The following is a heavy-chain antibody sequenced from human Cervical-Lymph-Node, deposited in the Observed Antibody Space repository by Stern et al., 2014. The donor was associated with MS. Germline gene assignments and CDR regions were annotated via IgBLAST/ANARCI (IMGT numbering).Heavy chain of an antibody. D-gene: IGHD3-16*01. J-gene: IGHJ4*02. V-gene: IGHV3-21*01. CDR2: ISSSSAYI. CDR1: GFSFSNSA. Sequence: EVQLEESGGGLVKPGGSLRLSCAASGFSFSNSAMNWVRQAPGKGLEWVSSISSSSAYIYYADSVKGRFTISRDNAKNSLFLQMNSLRPEETAVYYCLRDGGDYWGQGTLVTVSS. CDR3: LRDGGDY.